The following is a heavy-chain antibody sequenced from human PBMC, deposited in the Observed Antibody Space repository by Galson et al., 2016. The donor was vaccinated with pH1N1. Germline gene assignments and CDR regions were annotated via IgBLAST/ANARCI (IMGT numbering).Heavy chain of an antibody. CDR1: GFTFSLHG. D-gene: IGHD1-14*01. CDR3: ARDWYTNTPHPVYGMDL. Sequence: SLRLSCAASGFTFSLHGMHWVRQAPGKGLEWVSIINYDETKREYADSVKGRFTISRDNSKNTLYLQMNGLTAEDTAIYYCARDWYTNTPHPVYGMDLWGPGTTVTVSS. CDR2: INYDETKR. V-gene: IGHV3-33*01. J-gene: IGHJ6*02.